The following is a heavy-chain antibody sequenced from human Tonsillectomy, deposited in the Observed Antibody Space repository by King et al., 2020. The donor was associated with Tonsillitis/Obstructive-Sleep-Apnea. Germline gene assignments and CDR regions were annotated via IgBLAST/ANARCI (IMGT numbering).Heavy chain of an antibody. D-gene: IGHD6-19*01. CDR3: ARDQLAVAGSFDY. J-gene: IGHJ4*02. V-gene: IGHV3-30*04. Sequence: VQLVESGGGVVQPGRSLRLSCAASGFTFSSYAMHWVRQAPGKGLEWVAVISYDGSNKYYADSVKGRFTISRDNSKNTLYVQMNSLRAEDTAVYYCARDQLAVAGSFDYWGQGTLVTVSS. CDR1: GFTFSSYA. CDR2: ISYDGSNK.